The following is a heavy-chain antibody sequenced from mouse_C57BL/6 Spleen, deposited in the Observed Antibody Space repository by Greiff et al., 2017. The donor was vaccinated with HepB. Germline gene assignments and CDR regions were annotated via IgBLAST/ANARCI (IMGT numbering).Heavy chain of an antibody. CDR2: INPGSGGT. CDR3: AREGYYGSKAGFDY. CDR1: GYAFTNYL. D-gene: IGHD1-1*01. J-gene: IGHJ2*01. V-gene: IGHV1-54*01. Sequence: VQLQQSGAELVRPGTSVKVSCKASGYAFTNYLIEWVKQRPGQGLEWIGVINPGSGGTNYNEKFKGKATLTADKSSSTAYMQLSSLTSEDSAVYFCAREGYYGSKAGFDYWGQGTTLTVSS.